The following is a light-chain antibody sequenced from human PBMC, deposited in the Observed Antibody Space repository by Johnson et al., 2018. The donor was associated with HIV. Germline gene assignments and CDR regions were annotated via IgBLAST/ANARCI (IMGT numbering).Light chain of an antibody. Sequence: QSVLTQPPSVSAAPGQKVTISCSGSSSNIGNNYVSWYQQLPGTAPKLLIYDNNKRPSGIPDRFSGSKSGTSATLDITGLQTGDEADYYCATWDNSLTPFYVSGTATKVTV. J-gene: IGLJ1*01. CDR1: SSNIGNNY. CDR2: DNN. V-gene: IGLV1-51*01. CDR3: ATWDNSLTPFYV.